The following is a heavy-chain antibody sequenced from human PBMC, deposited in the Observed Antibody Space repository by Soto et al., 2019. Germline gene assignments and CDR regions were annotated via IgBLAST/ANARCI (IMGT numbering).Heavy chain of an antibody. CDR2: ISSSSSTI. Sequence: GGSLRLSCAASGFTFSSYSMNWVRQAPGKGLEWVSYISSSSSTIYYADSVKGRFTISRDNAKNSLYLQMNSLRAEDTAVYYCTFQWFGQGVIIYYYYMDVWGKGTTVTVSS. V-gene: IGHV3-48*01. D-gene: IGHD3-10*01. CDR1: GFTFSSYS. J-gene: IGHJ6*03. CDR3: TFQWFGQGVIIYYYYMDV.